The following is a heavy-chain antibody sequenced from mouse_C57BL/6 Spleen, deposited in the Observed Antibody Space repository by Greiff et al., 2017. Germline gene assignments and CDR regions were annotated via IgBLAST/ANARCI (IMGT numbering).Heavy chain of an antibody. CDR2: ISSGSSTI. Sequence: EVQLVESGGGLVKPGGSLKLSCAASGFTFSDYGMHWVRQAPEKGLEWVAYISSGSSTIYYADTVKGRFPISRDNAKNTLFLQMTSLRSEDTAMYYCARDGYFAWCAYWGQGTLVTVSA. D-gene: IGHD2-3*01. V-gene: IGHV5-17*01. J-gene: IGHJ3*01. CDR1: GFTFSDYG. CDR3: ARDGYFAWCAY.